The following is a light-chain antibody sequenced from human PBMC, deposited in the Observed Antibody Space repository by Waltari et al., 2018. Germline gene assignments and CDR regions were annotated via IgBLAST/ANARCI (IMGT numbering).Light chain of an antibody. V-gene: IGLV2-14*03. J-gene: IGLJ2*01. CDR1: SSDVGGFNF. CDR3: SSYTASPPHVV. Sequence: QSALTQPASVSGSPGQSISISFTGISSDVGGFNFVSWYQQHPGKAPKLMIYDVFNRHSGVSTRFSGSKSDNAASLAISGLQAEDEAVYYCSSYTASPPHVVFGGGTKVTVL. CDR2: DVF.